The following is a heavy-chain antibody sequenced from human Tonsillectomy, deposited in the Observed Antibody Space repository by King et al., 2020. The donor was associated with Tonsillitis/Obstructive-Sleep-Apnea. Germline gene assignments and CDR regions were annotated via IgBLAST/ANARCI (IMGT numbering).Heavy chain of an antibody. CDR1: GFTFSSYG. CDR3: AKERERVAVAGVPAWSY. J-gene: IGHJ4*02. CDR2: ISYDGSNK. V-gene: IGHV3-30*18. D-gene: IGHD6-19*01. Sequence: VQLVESGGGVVQPGRSLRLSCAASGFTFSSYGMHWVRQAPGKGLEWVAVISYDGSNKYYADPVKGRFTIPRDNSKNPLYLQMNSLRAEGAAVYYCAKERERVAVAGVPAWSYWGQGTLVTVSS.